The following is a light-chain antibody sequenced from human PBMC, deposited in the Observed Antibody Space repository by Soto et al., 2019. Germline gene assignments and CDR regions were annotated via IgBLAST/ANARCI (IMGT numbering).Light chain of an antibody. CDR1: SGHSNYA. CDR3: QTWGPDIDVI. J-gene: IGLJ2*01. V-gene: IGLV4-69*02. CDR2: LNSDGSH. Sequence: QPVLTQSPCASASLGTSVKLTCTLSSGHSNYAIAWHQQQPNKGPRYLMRLNSDGSHNKGDGIPERFSGSSSGAERYLTISSLQSEDEADYYCQTWGPDIDVIFGGGTKLTVL.